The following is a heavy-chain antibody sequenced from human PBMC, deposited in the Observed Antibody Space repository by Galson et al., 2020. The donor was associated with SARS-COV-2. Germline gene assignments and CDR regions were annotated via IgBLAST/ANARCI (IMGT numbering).Heavy chain of an antibody. J-gene: IGHJ4*02. D-gene: IGHD2-8*02. CDR2: IYPSDNT. CDR1: GFTVSSSY. Sequence: GESLKISCAASGFTVSSSYMSWVRQAPGKGLEWVSLIYPSDNTFYADSVKGRFTISRDNSRNILFLQMNSLKAEDTAVYYCLREGSTVNPDYWGQGTLGTGSS. V-gene: IGHV3-53*01. CDR3: LREGSTVNPDY.